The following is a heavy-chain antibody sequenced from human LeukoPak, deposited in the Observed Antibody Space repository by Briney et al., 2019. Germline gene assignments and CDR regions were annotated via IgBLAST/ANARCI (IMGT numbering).Heavy chain of an antibody. CDR2: IYPGDSDT. V-gene: IGHV5-51*01. J-gene: IGHJ4*02. Sequence: GESLKISCKGSGYSFTSYWIGWVRQMPGKGLEWMGIIYPGDSDTRYSPSFQGQVTISADKSISTAYLQWSSLKASDTAMYYCARNGAYCTTTRCYIDYWGQGTLVTVSS. CDR3: ARNGAYCTTTRCYIDY. CDR1: GYSFTSYW. D-gene: IGHD2-2*02.